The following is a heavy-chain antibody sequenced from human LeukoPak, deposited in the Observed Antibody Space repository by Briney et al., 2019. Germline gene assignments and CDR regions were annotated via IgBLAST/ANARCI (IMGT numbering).Heavy chain of an antibody. CDR2: IYYSGST. CDR3: ARTGPYGGIDY. CDR1: GGSFSGYY. Sequence: SETLSLTCAVYGGSFSGYYWSWIRQPPGKGLEWIGYIYYSGSTNYNPPLKSRVTISVDTSKNQFSLKLSSVTAADTAVYYCARTGPYGGIDYWGQGTLVTVSS. D-gene: IGHD4-23*01. V-gene: IGHV4-59*01. J-gene: IGHJ4*02.